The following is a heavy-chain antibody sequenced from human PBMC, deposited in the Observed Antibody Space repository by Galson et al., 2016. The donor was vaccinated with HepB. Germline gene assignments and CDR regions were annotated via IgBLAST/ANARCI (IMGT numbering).Heavy chain of an antibody. CDR2: ISGSSTSI. J-gene: IGHJ4*02. V-gene: IGHV3-23*01. CDR1: GFTFSSFV. Sequence: SLRLSCAASGFTFSSFVMSWVRQAPGKGLEWVSVISGSSTSINYADSVKGRFTISRDNSRNTLYMQMNSLRDDDTAVYYWATVLNSRWGDLFDNWGQGTLVTVST. CDR3: ATVLNSRWGDLFDN. D-gene: IGHD4-11*01.